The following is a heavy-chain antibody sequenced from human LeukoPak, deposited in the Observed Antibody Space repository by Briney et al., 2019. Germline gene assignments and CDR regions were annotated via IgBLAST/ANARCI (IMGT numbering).Heavy chain of an antibody. D-gene: IGHD1-26*01. Sequence: GRSLRLSCAASGFTFSSYWMHWVRQAPGKGLVWVSRINSDGSSTSYADSVKGRFTISRDNAKNTLYLQMNSLRAEDTAVYYCARGRERYYYMDVWGKGTTVTVSS. CDR3: ARGRERYYYMDV. V-gene: IGHV3-74*01. J-gene: IGHJ6*03. CDR1: GFTFSSYW. CDR2: INSDGSST.